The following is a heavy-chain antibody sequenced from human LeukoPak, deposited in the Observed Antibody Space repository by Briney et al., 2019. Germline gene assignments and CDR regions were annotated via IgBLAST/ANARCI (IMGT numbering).Heavy chain of an antibody. Sequence: SETLSLTCAVYGGSFSGYYWGCIRQPPGKGLEWVGSHYYGGSTYYNPSLRSRVTISVDTSKNQFSLRLNSVTAADTAVYYCARHRAGYHIDWWGQGTLVTVSS. CDR3: ARHRAGYHIDW. J-gene: IGHJ4*02. CDR2: HYYGGST. V-gene: IGHV4-39*01. D-gene: IGHD3-9*01. CDR1: GGSFSGYY.